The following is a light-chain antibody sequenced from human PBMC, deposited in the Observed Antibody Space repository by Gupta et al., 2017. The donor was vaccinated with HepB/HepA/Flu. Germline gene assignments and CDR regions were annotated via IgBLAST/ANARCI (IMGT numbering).Light chain of an antibody. CDR1: QSISSY. V-gene: IGKV1-5*03. CDR3: QHYNNYLLT. Sequence: DIQMTQSPSTLSASVGDRVTITCRASQSISSYLAWYQQKPGKAPKLLIYKASTLASGVPSRFSSSRSGTEFTLTISSLQPDDFATYYCQHYNNYLLTFGGGTKVEIK. J-gene: IGKJ4*01. CDR2: KAS.